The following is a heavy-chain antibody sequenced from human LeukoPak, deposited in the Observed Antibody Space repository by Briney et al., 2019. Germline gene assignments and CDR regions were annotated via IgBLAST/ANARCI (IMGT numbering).Heavy chain of an antibody. CDR2: IYWNDHK. D-gene: IGHD3-3*01. J-gene: IGHJ5*02. CDR3: AHRDKSFGVIKNENWFDP. CDR1: GFSLTPNGVG. Sequence: SGPTLVKPTQTLTLTCSCSGFSLTPNGVGVAWLRQPPGKALEWLAVIYWNDHKRYTPSLENRLTITKDTSKNQVVLTMTNMDPADTATYFCAHRDKSFGVIKNENWFDPWGPGTPVTVSS. V-gene: IGHV2-5*01.